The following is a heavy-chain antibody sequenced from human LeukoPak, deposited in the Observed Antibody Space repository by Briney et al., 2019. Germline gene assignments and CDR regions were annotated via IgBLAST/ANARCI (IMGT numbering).Heavy chain of an antibody. D-gene: IGHD6-19*01. V-gene: IGHV1-24*01. CDR2: FDPEDGET. CDR3: ATVLQSNAHEWFDP. J-gene: IGHJ5*02. CDR1: GYPFVAYY. Sequence: GASVKVSCKTSGYPFVAYYIHWVRQAPGQGLEWMGGFDPEDGETIYAQKFQGRVTMTEDTSTDTAYMELSSLRSEDTAVYYCATVLQSNAHEWFDPWGQGTLVTVSS.